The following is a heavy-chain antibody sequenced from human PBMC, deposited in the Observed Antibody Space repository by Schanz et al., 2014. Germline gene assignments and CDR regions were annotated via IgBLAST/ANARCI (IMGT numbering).Heavy chain of an antibody. Sequence: QVQLVESGGGLVKPGGSLRLSCAASGFTFRDYYMSWIRQAPGKGLEWVSDISSGSSYANYSDSVKGRFTISRDNAKNSLYLQMNSRRAEDTAVYYCARDSRPKDDCLTAYYSIDYWGQGTLVTVSA. D-gene: IGHD3-9*01. V-gene: IGHV3-11*06. CDR3: ARDSRPKDDCLTAYYSIDY. CDR1: GFTFRDYY. CDR2: ISSGSSYA. J-gene: IGHJ4*02.